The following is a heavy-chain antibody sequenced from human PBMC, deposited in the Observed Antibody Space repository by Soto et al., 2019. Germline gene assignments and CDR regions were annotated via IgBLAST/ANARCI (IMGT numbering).Heavy chain of an antibody. CDR3: AAGDSGSYFFDY. CDR2: IVVGSGNT. CDR1: GFTFTSSA. D-gene: IGHD1-26*01. J-gene: IGHJ4*02. V-gene: IGHV1-58*01. Sequence: GASVKVSCKASGFTFTSSAVQWVRQARGQRLEWIGWIVVGSGNTNYAQKFQERVTITRDMSTSTAYMELSSLRSEDTAVYYCAAGDSGSYFFDYWGQGTLVTVSS.